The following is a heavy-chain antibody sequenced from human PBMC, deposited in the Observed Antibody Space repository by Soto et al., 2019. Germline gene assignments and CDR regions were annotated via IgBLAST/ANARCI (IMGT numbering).Heavy chain of an antibody. CDR1: GGNIKNYN. V-gene: IGHV4-4*07. CDR2: IYSSGRT. D-gene: IGHD2-2*01. Sequence: SETMSITCTGSGGNIKNYNWNWMRHSAGKGLEWIGRIYSSGRTNYNPSLKSRVTMSVDTSKNQISLRLSSVTAADTAMYYFARDRTYQEPGDFPPDI. CDR3: ARDRTYQEPGDFPPDI. J-gene: IGHJ3*02.